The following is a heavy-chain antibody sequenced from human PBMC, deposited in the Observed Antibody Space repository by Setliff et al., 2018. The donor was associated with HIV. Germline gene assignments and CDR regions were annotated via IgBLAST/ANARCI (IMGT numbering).Heavy chain of an antibody. CDR1: GYSISSVYY. Sequence: SETLSLTCAVSGYSISSVYYWGWIRQPPGKGLEWIGSFSPRGRTYQNGSLKSRVTISVDRSRNQFSLKLTSVTAADTAIYYCASTTSGVSGSYPAHAFDIWGQGTMVTVSS. CDR3: ASTTSGVSGSYPAHAFDI. V-gene: IGHV4-38-2*01. CDR2: FSPRGRT. J-gene: IGHJ3*02. D-gene: IGHD3-10*01.